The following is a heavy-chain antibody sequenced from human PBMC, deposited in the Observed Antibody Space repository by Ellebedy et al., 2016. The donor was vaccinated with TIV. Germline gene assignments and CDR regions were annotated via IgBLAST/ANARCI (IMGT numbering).Heavy chain of an antibody. J-gene: IGHJ4*02. V-gene: IGHV1-18*04. D-gene: IGHD2-21*02. CDR1: GYTFTSYG. CDR2: ISGYNGNT. CDR3: ARSVTAIDY. Sequence: AASVKVSCKAAGYTFTSYGVSWVRQAPGQGLEWMGWISGYNGNTNYAQKFQGRITVTRDTSASTAYMELSSLRSEDTAVYYCARSVTAIDYWGQGTLVTVSS.